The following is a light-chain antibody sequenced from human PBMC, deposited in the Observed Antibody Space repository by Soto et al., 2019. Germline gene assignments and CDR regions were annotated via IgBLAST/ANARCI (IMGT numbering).Light chain of an antibody. CDR3: QQRSNWLWT. V-gene: IGKV3-11*01. Sequence: DIVLTQSPATLSLSPGERATLSCGASQSVSTYLAWYQQKPGQAPRLLISAASNRATGIPARFSGSGSGTDFTLTISSLEPEDFAVYYCQQRSNWLWTFGQGTKVESK. CDR2: AAS. J-gene: IGKJ1*01. CDR1: QSVSTY.